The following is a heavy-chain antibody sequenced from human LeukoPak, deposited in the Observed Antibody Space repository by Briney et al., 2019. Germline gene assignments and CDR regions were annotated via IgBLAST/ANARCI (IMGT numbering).Heavy chain of an antibody. V-gene: IGHV3-53*01. D-gene: IGHD5-12*01. CDR3: ARASGYSGYDPFDY. Sequence: PGGSLRLSCAASGFTVSSNYMSWVRQAPGKGLEWVSVIYSGGDTYYADSVKGRFTISRDNSKNTLYLQMSTLRAEDTAVYYCARASGYSGYDPFDYWGQGTLVTVSS. CDR2: IYSGGDT. CDR1: GFTVSSNY. J-gene: IGHJ4*02.